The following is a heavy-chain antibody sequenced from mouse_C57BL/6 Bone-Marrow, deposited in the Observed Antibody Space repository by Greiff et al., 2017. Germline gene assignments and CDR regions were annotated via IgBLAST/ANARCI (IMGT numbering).Heavy chain of an antibody. D-gene: IGHD6-1*01. CDR2: IHPNSGST. CDR1: GYTFTSYW. Sequence: VQLQQPGAELVKPGASVKLSCKASGYTFTSYWMHWVKQRPGQGLEWIGMIHPNSGSTNYNEKFKSKATLTVDKSSSTAYMQLSSLTSEDSAVYYWARGGRALAYWGQGTLVTVSA. V-gene: IGHV1-64*01. J-gene: IGHJ3*01. CDR3: ARGGRALAY.